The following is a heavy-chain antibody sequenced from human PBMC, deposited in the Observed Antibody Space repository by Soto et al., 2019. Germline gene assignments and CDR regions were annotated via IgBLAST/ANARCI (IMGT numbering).Heavy chain of an antibody. Sequence: GECRRRSWAASGFTFSKYGMHWVREAPGKGLVWVSAIGVPGGGPVYADSVRGRFTISRDNSRNTLYLQMNSLRAEDTALYYCAKVRGYAYGLDAYDVWGQGTLVTVSS. CDR1: GFTFSKYG. V-gene: IGHV3-23*01. J-gene: IGHJ3*01. CDR3: AKVRGYAYGLDAYDV. D-gene: IGHD3-10*01. CDR2: IGVPGGGP.